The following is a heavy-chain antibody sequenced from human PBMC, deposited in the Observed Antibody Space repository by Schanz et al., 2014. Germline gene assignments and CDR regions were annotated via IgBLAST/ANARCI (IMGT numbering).Heavy chain of an antibody. CDR3: AKAADWPVTRFDP. CDR2: ISASGGDT. CDR1: GFSFSSYA. J-gene: IGHJ5*02. V-gene: IGHV3-23*01. Sequence: EVQLLESGGGLVEPGGSLRLSCAASGFSFSSYAMGWVRQARGKGLEWVSVISASGGDTYYADSVKGRFTISRDNSKNTLYLQMNSLRAEDTAVYYCAKAADWPVTRFDPWGQGTLVTVSS. D-gene: IGHD3-9*01.